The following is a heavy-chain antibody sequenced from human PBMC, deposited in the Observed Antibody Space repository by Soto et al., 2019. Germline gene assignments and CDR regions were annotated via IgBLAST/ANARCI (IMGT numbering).Heavy chain of an antibody. D-gene: IGHD2-2*03. Sequence: PSETLSLTCAVSGYSISSTNWWGWIRQPPGKGLEWIGYISYSGSTYYNPSLKSRVTISVDTSKNEFSLRLSSVTAADTAVYYCARLNGYCISTNCHGYYGMDVWGQGTTVTVSS. J-gene: IGHJ6*02. CDR2: ISYSGST. CDR3: ARLNGYCISTNCHGYYGMDV. V-gene: IGHV4-28*01. CDR1: GYSISSTNW.